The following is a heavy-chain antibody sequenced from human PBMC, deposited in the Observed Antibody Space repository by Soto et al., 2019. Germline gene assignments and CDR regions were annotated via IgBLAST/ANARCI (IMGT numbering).Heavy chain of an antibody. CDR2: IYPGDSDT. V-gene: IGHV5-51*01. Sequence: EVQLVQSGAEVKKPGESLKISCKGSGYSFTSYWIGWVRQLPGKGLEWMGLIYPGDSDTRYSPSFQGQVTISADKSITTAYLQWSGLKASDTAMYYCARHNNLDISYGSGSHIDYWGQGTLVTVSS. CDR3: ARHNNLDISYGSGSHIDY. D-gene: IGHD3-10*01. J-gene: IGHJ4*02. CDR1: GYSFTSYW.